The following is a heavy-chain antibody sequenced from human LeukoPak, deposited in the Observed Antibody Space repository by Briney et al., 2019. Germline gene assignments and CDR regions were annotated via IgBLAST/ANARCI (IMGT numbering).Heavy chain of an antibody. CDR3: ARGSNSVAY. V-gene: IGHV4-34*01. CDR2: INHSGST. J-gene: IGHJ4*02. CDR1: GGSFSGYY. Sequence: KPSETLSLTCAVYGGSFSGYYWSWIRQPPGKGLEWIGEINHSGSTNYNPSLKSRVTISVDTSKNQFSLNLSSVTAADTAVYYCARGSNSVAYWGQGTLVTVSS. D-gene: IGHD4-23*01.